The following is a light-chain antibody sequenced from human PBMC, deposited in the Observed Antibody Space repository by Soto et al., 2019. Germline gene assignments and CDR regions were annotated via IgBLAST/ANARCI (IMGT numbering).Light chain of an antibody. CDR2: GAS. J-gene: IGKJ5*01. CDR3: QQRSNWPLIT. Sequence: EIVLTQSPATLSLSPGERATLSCSASHSVSSYLAWYQQKPAQAPRLXXYGASQRATGIPARFSGSVSGTDFTLTISSLEPEDFAVYYCQQRSNWPLITFGQGTRLEIK. V-gene: IGKV3-11*01. CDR1: HSVSSY.